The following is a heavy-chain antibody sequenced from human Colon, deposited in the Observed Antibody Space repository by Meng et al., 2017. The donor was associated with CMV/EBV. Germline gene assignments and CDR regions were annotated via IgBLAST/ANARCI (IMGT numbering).Heavy chain of an antibody. CDR1: GYTFTNIG. CDR3: ARELARGGY. V-gene: IGHV1-18*01. Sequence: QVRLVQSGAELRKPGASVTVSCKTSGYTFTNIGISWVRQAPGQGLEWMAYISPYNGDTNYAQRFQGRVALTTDTSTSTVYMELGSLTSDDTAMYYCARELARGGYWGQGTLVTVSS. CDR2: ISPYNGDT. J-gene: IGHJ4*02.